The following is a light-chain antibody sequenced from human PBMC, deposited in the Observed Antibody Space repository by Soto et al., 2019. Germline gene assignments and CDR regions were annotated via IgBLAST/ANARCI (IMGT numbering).Light chain of an antibody. CDR2: GNS. CDR1: SSNSGAGYD. CDR3: QSYDSSLSGGV. Sequence: QSVRTQPPSVSGAPGQRVTISCTGSSSNSGAGYDVHWYQQLPGTAPKLLIYGNSNRPSGVPDRFSGSKSGTSASLAITGLQAEDEADYYCQSYDSSLSGGVFGGGTKLTVL. V-gene: IGLV1-40*01. J-gene: IGLJ3*02.